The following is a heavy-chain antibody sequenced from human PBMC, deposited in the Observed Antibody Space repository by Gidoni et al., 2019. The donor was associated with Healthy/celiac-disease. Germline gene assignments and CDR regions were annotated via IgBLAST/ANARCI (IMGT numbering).Heavy chain of an antibody. CDR3: AREGHSSSWYCDY. D-gene: IGHD6-13*01. J-gene: IGHJ4*02. CDR2: ISSSGSTI. CDR1: GFTFSSYE. V-gene: IGHV3-48*03. Sequence: EVQLVESGGGLVQPGGALRLSCAASGFTFSSYESNWVRQAPGTGLEWVSYISSSGSTIYYADSVKGRFTISRDNAKNSLYRQMNSLRAEDTAVYYCAREGHSSSWYCDYLGQGTLVTVSS.